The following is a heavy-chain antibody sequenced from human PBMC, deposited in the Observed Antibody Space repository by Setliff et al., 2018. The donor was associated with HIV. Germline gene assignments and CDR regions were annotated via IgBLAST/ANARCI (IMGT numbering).Heavy chain of an antibody. CDR3: ARLLNYYDSSGYYFRLFYGMDV. D-gene: IGHD3-22*01. CDR1: GYSFPTYW. J-gene: IGHJ6*02. V-gene: IGHV5-51*01. CDR2: IYPGDSDT. Sequence: PGESLKISCKGSGYSFPTYWIAWVRQMPGKGLEWMGIIYPGDSDTRYSPSFQGQVTISADKSISTAYLQWSSLKASDTAMYYCARLLNYYDSSGYYFRLFYGMDVWGQGTTVTVSS.